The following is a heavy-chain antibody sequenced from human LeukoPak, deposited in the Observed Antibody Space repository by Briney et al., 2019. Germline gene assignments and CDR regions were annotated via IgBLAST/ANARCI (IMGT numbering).Heavy chain of an antibody. CDR1: GGSFSGYY. J-gene: IGHJ6*02. CDR3: ARLKGGHYYYGMDV. D-gene: IGHD3-16*01. V-gene: IGHV4-34*01. Sequence: TSETLSLTCAVYGGSFSGYYWSWISQPPGKGLEWIGEINHSGSSNYNPSLKSRVTISVDTSKNQFSLKLSSVTAADTAVYYCARLKGGHYYYGMDVWGQGTTVTVSS. CDR2: INHSGSS.